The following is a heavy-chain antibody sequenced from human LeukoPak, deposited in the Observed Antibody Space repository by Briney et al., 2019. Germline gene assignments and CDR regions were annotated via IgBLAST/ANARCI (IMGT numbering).Heavy chain of an antibody. CDR2: IIPIFGTA. V-gene: IGHV1-69*06. CDR1: GGTFSSYA. J-gene: IGHJ6*04. CDR3: ARATGDYGSGSYQVDYYYGMDV. Sequence: GASVKVSCKASGGTFSSYAISWVRQAPGQGLEWMGGIIPIFGTANYAQKFQGRVTITADKSTSTAYMELSSLRSEDTAVYYCARATGDYGSGSYQVDYYYGMDVWGKGTTVTVSS. D-gene: IGHD3-10*01.